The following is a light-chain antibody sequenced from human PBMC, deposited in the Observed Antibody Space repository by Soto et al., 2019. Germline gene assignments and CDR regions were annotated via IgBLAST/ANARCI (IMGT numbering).Light chain of an antibody. CDR1: QSVRSNY. Sequence: IGLTQSPGTLSLSPGERATLSCRASQSVRSNYFAWYQQQPGQAPMLRLCGASNRATGIPEWLSGSGSGTDFTLTISRMEPEDFVVYYCQQYGSSGTFGQGTKVDIK. J-gene: IGKJ1*01. CDR3: QQYGSSGT. V-gene: IGKV3-20*01. CDR2: GAS.